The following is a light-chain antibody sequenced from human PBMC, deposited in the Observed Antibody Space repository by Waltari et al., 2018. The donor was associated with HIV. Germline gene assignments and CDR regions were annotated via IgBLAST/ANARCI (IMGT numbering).Light chain of an antibody. V-gene: IGKV1-33*01. CDR2: DAS. CDR1: QAIYNY. CDR3: QQYDNLPLT. Sequence: DIQMTQSPSSLSASVGDRVTITCQASQAIYNYLNWYQQKPGKAPKLLIYDASNLETGVPSRFSGSGSGTDFTFTISSLQAEDIATYSCQQYDNLPLTFGGGTKVEIK. J-gene: IGKJ4*01.